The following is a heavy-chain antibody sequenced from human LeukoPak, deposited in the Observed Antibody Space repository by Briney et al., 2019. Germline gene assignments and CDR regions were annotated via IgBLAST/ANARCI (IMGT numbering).Heavy chain of an antibody. CDR1: GFTFSSYA. Sequence: PGGSLRLSCAASGFTFSSYAMHWVRQAPGKGLEWVAVISYDGSNKYYADSVKGRFTISRDNSKNTLYLQMNSLRAEDTAVYYCARGFYCSSTSCYPAWFDPWGQGTLVTVSS. CDR3: ARGFYCSSTSCYPAWFDP. D-gene: IGHD2-2*01. J-gene: IGHJ5*02. CDR2: ISYDGSNK. V-gene: IGHV3-30*04.